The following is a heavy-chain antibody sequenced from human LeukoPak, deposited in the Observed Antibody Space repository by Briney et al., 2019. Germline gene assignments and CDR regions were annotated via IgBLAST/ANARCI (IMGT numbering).Heavy chain of an antibody. Sequence: PSETLSLTCTVSGGSISSYYWSWIRQPPGKGLEWIGYIYYSGSTNYNPSLKSRVTISVDTSKNQFSLKLSSVTAADTAVYYCARDHVVASPGLLTHYYGMDVWGQGTTVTVSS. CDR2: IYYSGST. CDR3: ARDHVVASPGLLTHYYGMDV. J-gene: IGHJ6*02. CDR1: GGSISSYY. V-gene: IGHV4-59*01. D-gene: IGHD2-15*01.